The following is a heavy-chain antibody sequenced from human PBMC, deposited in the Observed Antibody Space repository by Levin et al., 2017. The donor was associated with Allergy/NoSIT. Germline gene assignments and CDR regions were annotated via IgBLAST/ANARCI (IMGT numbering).Heavy chain of an antibody. J-gene: IGHJ5*02. CDR2: IYYSGST. D-gene: IGHD6-13*01. CDR1: GGSISSGDYY. Sequence: PSETLSLTCTVSGGSISSGDYYWSWIRQPPGKGLEWIGYIYYSGSTYYNPSLKSRVTISVDTSKNQFSLKLSSVTAADTAVYYCARGTGARIAAAGTGWFDPWGQGTLVTVSS. V-gene: IGHV4-30-4*01. CDR3: ARGTGARIAAAGTGWFDP.